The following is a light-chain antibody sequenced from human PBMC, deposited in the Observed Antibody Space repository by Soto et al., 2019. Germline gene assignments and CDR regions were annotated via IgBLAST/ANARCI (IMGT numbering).Light chain of an antibody. CDR3: QQLTSYPRLT. CDR1: QGISSY. Sequence: SSLSASVGDRVTITCRASQGISSYLAWYQQKPGKAPKLLIYAASTLQSGVPSRFSGSGSGTDFTLTISSLQPEDFATYYCQQLTSYPRLTFGGGTKVDIK. J-gene: IGKJ4*01. CDR2: AAS. V-gene: IGKV1-9*01.